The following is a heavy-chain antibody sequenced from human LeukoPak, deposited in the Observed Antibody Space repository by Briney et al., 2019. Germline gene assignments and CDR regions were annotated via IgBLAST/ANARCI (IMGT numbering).Heavy chain of an antibody. Sequence: GGSLRLSCAASGFTFSSYAMSWVRQAPGKGLEWVSAISGSGGSTYYADSVKGRFTISRDNSKNTLYLQMNSLRAEDTAVYYCATLPISSSGPRDYWGQGTLVTVSS. J-gene: IGHJ4*02. V-gene: IGHV3-23*01. D-gene: IGHD6-6*01. CDR2: ISGSGGST. CDR3: ATLPISSSGPRDY. CDR1: GFTFSSYA.